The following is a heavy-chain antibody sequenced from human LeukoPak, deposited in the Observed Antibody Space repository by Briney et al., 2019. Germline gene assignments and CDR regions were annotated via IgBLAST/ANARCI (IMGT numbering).Heavy chain of an antibody. D-gene: IGHD3-10*01. CDR3: AKDYYDSGSWAFDI. V-gene: IGHV3-30*18. CDR1: GFTFSSYG. J-gene: IGHJ3*02. CDR2: ISYDGSNK. Sequence: PGRSLRLSCAASGFTFSSYGMHWVRQAPGKELEWVAVISYDGSNKYYADSVKGRFTISRDNSKNTLYLQMNSLRAEDTAVYYCAKDYYDSGSWAFDIWGQGTMVTVSS.